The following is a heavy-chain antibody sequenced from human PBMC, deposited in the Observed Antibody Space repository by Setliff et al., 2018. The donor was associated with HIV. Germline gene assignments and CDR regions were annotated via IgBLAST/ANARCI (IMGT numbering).Heavy chain of an antibody. Sequence: SETLSLTCTVSGGSISSHYWSWIRQPPGKGLEWIGSIYYSGSTNYNPSLKSRVTISVDTSKNQFSLKLSSVTAADTAVYYCARDYYDSIGAFDIWGQGTMVTV. J-gene: IGHJ3*02. CDR1: GGSISSHY. CDR2: IYYSGST. CDR3: ARDYYDSIGAFDI. V-gene: IGHV4-59*11. D-gene: IGHD3-22*01.